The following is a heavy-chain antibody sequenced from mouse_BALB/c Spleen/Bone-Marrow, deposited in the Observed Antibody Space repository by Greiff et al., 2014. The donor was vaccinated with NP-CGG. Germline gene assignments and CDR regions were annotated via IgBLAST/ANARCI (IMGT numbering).Heavy chain of an antibody. D-gene: IGHD4-1*01. CDR3: VRHLGAFYAMDY. J-gene: IGHJ4*01. CDR1: GFTFNTYA. Sequence: EVNLVESDGGLVQPKGSLKLSCAASGFTFNTYAMNWVRQAPGKGLEWVARIRSKSNNYATYYADSVKDRFTISRDDSQSMLYQQMNNLKTEDKAMYYCVRHLGAFYAMDYWGQGTSVTVSS. CDR2: IRSKSNNYAT. V-gene: IGHV10-1*02.